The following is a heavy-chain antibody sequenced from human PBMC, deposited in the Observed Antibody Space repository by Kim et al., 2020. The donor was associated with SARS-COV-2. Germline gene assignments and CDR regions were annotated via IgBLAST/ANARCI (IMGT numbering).Heavy chain of an antibody. CDR2: ISGSGGST. CDR3: AKPPPYYDFWSGYYSPAPYFDY. D-gene: IGHD3-3*01. Sequence: GGSLRLSCAASGFTFSSYAMSWVRQAPGKGLEWVSAISGSGGSTYYADSVKGRFTISRDNSRNTLYLQMNSLRAEDTAVYYCAKPPPYYDFWSGYYSPAPYFDYWGQGTLVTVSS. CDR1: GFTFSSYA. V-gene: IGHV3-23*01. J-gene: IGHJ4*02.